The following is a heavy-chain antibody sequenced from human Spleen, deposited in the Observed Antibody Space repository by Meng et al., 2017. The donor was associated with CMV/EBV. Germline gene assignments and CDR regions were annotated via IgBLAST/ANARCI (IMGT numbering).Heavy chain of an antibody. D-gene: IGHD1-26*01. V-gene: IGHV3-48*03. Sequence: GESLKISCAASGFTFSIYEMNWVRQAPGKGLEWVSYISSTGTTIYYPDSVKGRLTISRDNAKNSLYLQMNSLRADDTAVYYCARGRGGGTFDYWGQGTLVTVSS. CDR1: GFTFSIYE. J-gene: IGHJ4*02. CDR3: ARGRGGGTFDY. CDR2: ISSTGTTI.